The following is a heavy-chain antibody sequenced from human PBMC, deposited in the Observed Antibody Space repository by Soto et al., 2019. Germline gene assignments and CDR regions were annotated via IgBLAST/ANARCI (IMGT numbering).Heavy chain of an antibody. CDR3: AKDIGQWVAVAGRGPY. Sequence: QVQLVESGGGVVQPGRSLRLSCAASGFTFSSYGMHWVRQAPGKGLEWVAIISYDGSNKYYADSVKGRFTISRDNSKNTLYRQMNSLRAEDTALYCCAKDIGQWVAVAGRGPYWGQGTLVTVSS. J-gene: IGHJ4*02. V-gene: IGHV3-30*18. CDR1: GFTFSSYG. CDR2: ISYDGSNK. D-gene: IGHD6-19*01.